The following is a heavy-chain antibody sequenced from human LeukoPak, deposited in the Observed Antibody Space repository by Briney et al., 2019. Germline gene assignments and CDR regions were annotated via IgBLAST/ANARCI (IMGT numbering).Heavy chain of an antibody. CDR3: ARHLGSGSYFDY. CDR1: GDSISNNNHY. Sequence: SGTLSLTCTVSGDSISNNNHYWGRLRQPPGKGLEWIGSIYYNGSAYYNPSLKSRVTISVATSKSQFSLKLSSVTAADTAVYSCARHLGSGSYFDYWGQGTLVTVSS. V-gene: IGHV4-39*01. CDR2: IYYNGSA. J-gene: IGHJ4*02. D-gene: IGHD1-26*01.